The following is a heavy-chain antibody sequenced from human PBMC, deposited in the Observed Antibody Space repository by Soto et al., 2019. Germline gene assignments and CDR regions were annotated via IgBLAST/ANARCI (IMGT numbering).Heavy chain of an antibody. CDR2: IYYSGST. CDR1: GGSISSGGYY. V-gene: IGHV4-31*03. CDR3: AWGTPDYWYFDL. D-gene: IGHD3-16*01. J-gene: IGHJ2*01. Sequence: QVQLQESGPGLVKPSQTLSLTCTVSGGSISSGGYYWSWIRQHPGKGLEWIGYIYYSGSTYYNPSLKGRVTISVDTSKNQFSLKLSSVTAADTAVYYCAWGTPDYWYFDLWGRGTLVTVSS.